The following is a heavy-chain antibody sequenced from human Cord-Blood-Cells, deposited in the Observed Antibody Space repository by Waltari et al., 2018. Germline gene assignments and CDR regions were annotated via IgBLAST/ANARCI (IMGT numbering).Heavy chain of an antibody. CDR3: ARGLTPWGGSSDYYCCMDV. CDR1: GGSISSYY. CDR2: IYYRGTT. V-gene: IGHV4-59*01. D-gene: IGHD7-27*01. J-gene: IGHJ6*03. Sequence: QVQLQESGPGLVKPSETLTLTSTVPGGSISSYYWSWIRQPPGRGLEWIGYIYYRGTTNDQPARKRRVTASVDTSKNRFSRKRGSVSAADAAVYYCARGLTPWGGSSDYYCCMDVWGKGTTVTVSS.